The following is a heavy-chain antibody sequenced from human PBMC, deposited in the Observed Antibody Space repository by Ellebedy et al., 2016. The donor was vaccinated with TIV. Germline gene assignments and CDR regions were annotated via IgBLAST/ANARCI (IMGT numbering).Heavy chain of an antibody. J-gene: IGHJ3*02. Sequence: AASVKVSRKASGYTFTSYYMHWVRHAPGQGLEWMGIINPSGGSTSYAQKLQGRVTMTRDTSTSTAYMELSSLRSEDTAVYYCARAQGDMRRAFDIWGQGTMVTVSS. V-gene: IGHV1-46*04. D-gene: IGHD2-15*01. CDR1: GYTFTSYY. CDR2: INPSGGST. CDR3: ARAQGDMRRAFDI.